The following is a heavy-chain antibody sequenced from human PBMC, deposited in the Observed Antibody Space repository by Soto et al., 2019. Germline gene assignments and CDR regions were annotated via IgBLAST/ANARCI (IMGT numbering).Heavy chain of an antibody. J-gene: IGHJ4*02. V-gene: IGHV3-73*01. CDR1: GFTFSGSA. CDR2: IRSKANSYAT. CDR3: TLLVRCGDYEPCDY. D-gene: IGHD4-17*01. Sequence: GGYLRLSCAASGFTFSGSAMHWVRQASGKELKWVGRIRSKANSYATAYAASVKDRFTISRDDSKNTAYLQMNSLKNENTAMKYFTLLVRCGDYEPCDYWGQESLCTVSS.